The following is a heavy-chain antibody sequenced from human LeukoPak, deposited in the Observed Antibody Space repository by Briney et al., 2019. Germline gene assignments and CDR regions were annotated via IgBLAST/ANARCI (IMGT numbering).Heavy chain of an antibody. D-gene: IGHD3-22*01. V-gene: IGHV4-39*01. CDR3: ARLYDSSGYYYYYYYYMDV. J-gene: IGHJ6*03. CDR1: GGSISSSSYY. Sequence: SETLSLTCTVSGGSISSSSYYWGWIRQPPGKGLEWIGSIYYSGSTYYNPSLKSRVTISVDTSKNQFSLKLSSVTAADTAVYYRARLYDSSGYYYYYYYYMDVWGKGTTVTVSS. CDR2: IYYSGST.